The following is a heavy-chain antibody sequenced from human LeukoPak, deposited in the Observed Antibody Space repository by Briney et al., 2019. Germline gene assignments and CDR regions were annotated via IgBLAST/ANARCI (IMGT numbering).Heavy chain of an antibody. CDR3: ARGENYYDSSGYPNFDY. Sequence: PSQTLSLTCTVSGGSISSGGYYWSWIRQHPGKGLEWIGYIYYSGSTYYNPSLKSRVTISVDTSKNQFSLKLSSVTAADTAVYYCARGENYYDSSGYPNFDYWGQGTLVTVSS. CDR2: IYYSGST. CDR1: GGSISSGGYY. D-gene: IGHD3-22*01. V-gene: IGHV4-31*03. J-gene: IGHJ4*02.